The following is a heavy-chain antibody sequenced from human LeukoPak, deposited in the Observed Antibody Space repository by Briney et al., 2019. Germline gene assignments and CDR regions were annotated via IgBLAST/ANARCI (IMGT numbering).Heavy chain of an antibody. CDR3: AKRGPAASYYYGMDV. CDR2: ISGSGGST. J-gene: IGHJ6*02. Sequence: PGGSLGLSCAASGFTFSSYAMSWVRQAPGKGLEWVSAISGSGGSTYYADSVKGRFTISRDNSKNTLYLQMNSLRAEDTAVYYCAKRGPAASYYYGMDVWGQGTTVTVSS. CDR1: GFTFSSYA. D-gene: IGHD2-2*01. V-gene: IGHV3-23*01.